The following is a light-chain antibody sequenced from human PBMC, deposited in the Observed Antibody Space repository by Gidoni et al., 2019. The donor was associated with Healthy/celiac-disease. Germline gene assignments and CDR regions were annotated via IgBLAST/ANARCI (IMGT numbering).Light chain of an antibody. Sequence: LTQPASVSGSPGQSITISCTGTSSDVGGYNYVSWYQQHPGKAPKLMIYDVSNRPSGVSNRFSGSKSGNTASLTISGLQAEDEADYYCSSYTSSSSVVFGGGTKLTVL. J-gene: IGLJ2*01. CDR1: SSDVGGYNY. V-gene: IGLV2-14*01. CDR2: DVS. CDR3: SSYTSSSSVV.